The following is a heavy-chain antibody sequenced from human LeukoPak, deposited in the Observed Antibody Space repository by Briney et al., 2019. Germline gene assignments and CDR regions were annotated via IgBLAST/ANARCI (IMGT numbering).Heavy chain of an antibody. D-gene: IGHD6-19*01. CDR1: GGSISNNNYY. V-gene: IGHV4-39*02. CDR2: IYYSGST. Sequence: PSETLPLTCTVSGGSISNNNYYWGWIRQPPGKGLEWIGNIYYSGSTYYNPSPKSRVTISVDMSKNQFSLKVNSVTAIDTAVYYCAREVAGTPWIDYWGQGTLVTVSS. CDR3: AREVAGTPWIDY. J-gene: IGHJ4*02.